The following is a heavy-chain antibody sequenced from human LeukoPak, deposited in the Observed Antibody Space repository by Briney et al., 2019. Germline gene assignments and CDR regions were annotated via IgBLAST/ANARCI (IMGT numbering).Heavy chain of an antibody. Sequence: GGSLRLSCAASGFTFSSYGMSWVRQAPGKGLEWVAVISYDGSNKYYADSVKGRFTISRDNSKNTLYLQMNSLRTEDTAVYYCARSSTGTTSFDYWGQGTLVTVSS. V-gene: IGHV3-30*03. CDR3: ARSSTGTTSFDY. J-gene: IGHJ4*02. CDR2: ISYDGSNK. CDR1: GFTFSSYG. D-gene: IGHD1-7*01.